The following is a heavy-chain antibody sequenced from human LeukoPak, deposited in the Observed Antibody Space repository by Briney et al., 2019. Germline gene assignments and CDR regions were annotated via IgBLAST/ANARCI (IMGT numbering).Heavy chain of an antibody. J-gene: IGHJ5*02. CDR2: ISAYNGNT. CDR3: ARRQQLAQYNWFDP. D-gene: IGHD6-13*01. V-gene: IGHV1-18*01. CDR1: GYTFTSYD. Sequence: ASVKVSCKASGYTFTSYDINWVRQAPGQGLEWMGWISAYNGNTNYAQKLQGRVTMTTDTSTSTAYMELRSLRSDDTAVYYCARRQQLAQYNWFDPWGQGTLVTVSS.